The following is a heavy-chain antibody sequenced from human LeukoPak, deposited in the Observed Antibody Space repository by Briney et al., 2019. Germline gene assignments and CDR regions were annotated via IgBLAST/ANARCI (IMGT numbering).Heavy chain of an antibody. D-gene: IGHD6-19*01. Sequence: GGSLRLSSAASGFTFSSYGMHWVRQAPGKGLEWVAVISYDGSNKYYADSVKGRFTISRDNSKNTLYLQMNSLRAEDTAVYYCAKQAIAVAAIDYWGQGTLVTVSS. J-gene: IGHJ4*02. V-gene: IGHV3-30*18. CDR3: AKQAIAVAAIDY. CDR1: GFTFSSYG. CDR2: ISYDGSNK.